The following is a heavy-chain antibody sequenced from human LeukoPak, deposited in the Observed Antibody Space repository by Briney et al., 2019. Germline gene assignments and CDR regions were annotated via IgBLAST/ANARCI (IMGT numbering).Heavy chain of an antibody. D-gene: IGHD4-17*01. CDR1: GGSISSYY. J-gene: IGHJ4*02. V-gene: IGHV4-59*01. Sequence: PSETLSLACTVSGGSISSYYWSWIRQPPGKGLEWIGYIYYSGSTNYNPSLKSRVTISVDTSKNQFSLKLSSVTAADTAVYYCARGDYGETFDYWGQGTLVTVSS. CDR3: ARGDYGETFDY. CDR2: IYYSGST.